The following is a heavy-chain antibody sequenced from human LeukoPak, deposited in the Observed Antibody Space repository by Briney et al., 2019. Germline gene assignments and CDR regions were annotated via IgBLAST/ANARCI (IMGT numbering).Heavy chain of an antibody. V-gene: IGHV3-30*18. Sequence: GGSLRLSCAASGFTFSSYGMHWVRQAPGKGLEWVAVISYDGSNKYYADSVKGRFTISRDNSKNTLYLQMNSLRAEDTAVYYCAKDHRVYYGSGSYDWGQGTLVTVSS. CDR3: AKDHRVYYGSGSYD. D-gene: IGHD3-10*01. CDR2: ISYDGSNK. J-gene: IGHJ4*02. CDR1: GFTFSSYG.